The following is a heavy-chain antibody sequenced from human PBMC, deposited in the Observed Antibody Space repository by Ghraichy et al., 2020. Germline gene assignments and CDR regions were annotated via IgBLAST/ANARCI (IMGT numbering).Heavy chain of an antibody. J-gene: IGHJ3*02. CDR1: GYTLTELS. Sequence: ASVKVSCKVSGYTLTELSMHWVRQAPGKGLEWMGGFDPEDGETIYAQKFQGRVTMTEDTSTDTAYMELSSLRSEDTAVYYCATKTYYYDSSGSRNDAFDIWGQGTMVTVSS. CDR3: ATKTYYYDSSGSRNDAFDI. D-gene: IGHD3-22*01. CDR2: FDPEDGET. V-gene: IGHV1-24*01.